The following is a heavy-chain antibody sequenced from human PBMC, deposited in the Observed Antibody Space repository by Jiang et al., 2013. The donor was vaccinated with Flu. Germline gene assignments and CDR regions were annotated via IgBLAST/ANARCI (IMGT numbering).Heavy chain of an antibody. V-gene: IGHV3-15*01. J-gene: IGHJ3*02. Sequence: QLVESGGGLVKPGGSLTLSCAASGFTFSSAWMSWVRQAPGKGLEWVGRIKSKPDGGTTDFAAPVKGRFTISRDDSKDTLFLQMNSLKTEDTAVYFCATDDYSAFNIWGQGTMVTVSS. CDR3: ATDDYSAFNI. CDR1: GFTFSSAW. D-gene: IGHD3-10*01. CDR2: IKSKPDGGTT.